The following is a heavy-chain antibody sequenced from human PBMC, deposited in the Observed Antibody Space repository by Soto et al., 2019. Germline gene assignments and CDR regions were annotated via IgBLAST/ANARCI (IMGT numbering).Heavy chain of an antibody. CDR1: GGSISSYY. CDR3: AKSTFDNSSFDY. J-gene: IGHJ4*02. CDR2: IYYSGST. D-gene: IGHD6-6*01. Sequence: SETLSLTCTVSGGSISSYYWSWIRQPPGKGLEWIGYIYYSGSTNYNPSLKSRVTISVDTSKNQFSLKLSSVTAADTGVYYCAKSTFDNSSFDYWGQGTLGTVSS. V-gene: IGHV4-59*08.